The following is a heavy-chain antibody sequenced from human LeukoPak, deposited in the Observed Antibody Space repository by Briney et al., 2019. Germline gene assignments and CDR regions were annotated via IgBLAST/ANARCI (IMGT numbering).Heavy chain of an antibody. CDR2: ISSSSSYI. CDR3: ARDRDILTGYYITDAFDI. J-gene: IGHJ3*02. D-gene: IGHD3-9*01. Sequence: GGSLRLSCAASGFTFSSYSMNWVRQAPGKGLEWVSSISSSSSYIYYADSVKGRFTISRDNAKNSLYLQMNSPRAEDTAVYYCARDRDILTGYYITDAFDIWGQGTMVTVSS. CDR1: GFTFSSYS. V-gene: IGHV3-21*01.